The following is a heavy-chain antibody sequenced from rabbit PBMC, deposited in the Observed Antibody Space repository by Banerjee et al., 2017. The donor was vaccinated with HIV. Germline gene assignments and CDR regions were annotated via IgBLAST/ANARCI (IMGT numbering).Heavy chain of an antibody. CDR1: GIDFSSGYD. Sequence: QSLEESGGGLVKPGGTLTLTCKASGIDFSSGYDMCWVRQAPGKGLEWIACIYPGDGDTYYASGASGRFTISKTSSTTVTLQMTSLTAADTATYFCARDLAGVTGWNFGLWGPGTLVTVS. V-gene: IGHV1S40*01. J-gene: IGHJ4*01. CDR2: IYPGDGDT. CDR3: ARDLAGVTGWNFGL. D-gene: IGHD4-1*01.